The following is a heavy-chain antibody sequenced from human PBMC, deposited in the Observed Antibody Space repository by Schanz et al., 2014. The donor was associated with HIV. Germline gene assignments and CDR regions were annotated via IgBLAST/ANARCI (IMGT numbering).Heavy chain of an antibody. CDR3: AKGLRQWLVLGVSDY. D-gene: IGHD6-19*01. J-gene: IGHJ4*02. Sequence: QVQLVESGGGVVQPGRSLRLSCSASGFTFSSTGMHWVRQAPGKGLEWVAVISYDGSNKYYADSLKGRFTIARDNSKNTLYLQMNSLRAEDTAVYYCAKGLRQWLVLGVSDYWGQGTLVTVSS. V-gene: IGHV3-30*18. CDR2: ISYDGSNK. CDR1: GFTFSSTG.